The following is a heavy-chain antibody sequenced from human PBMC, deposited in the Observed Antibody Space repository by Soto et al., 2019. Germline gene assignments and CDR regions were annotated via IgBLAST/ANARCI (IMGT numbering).Heavy chain of an antibody. CDR2: IAHDGSEK. J-gene: IGHJ4*02. CDR1: GFTFSSYW. Sequence: PGGSLRLSCAVSGFTFSSYWMSWVRQAPGRGLEWVATIAHDGSEKFYVDSVKGRFTISRDNTKNSLYLQMNSLRAEDTAVYYYARESNAHFDYWGQGTMVTVSS. V-gene: IGHV3-7*01. D-gene: IGHD7-27*01. CDR3: ARESNAHFDY.